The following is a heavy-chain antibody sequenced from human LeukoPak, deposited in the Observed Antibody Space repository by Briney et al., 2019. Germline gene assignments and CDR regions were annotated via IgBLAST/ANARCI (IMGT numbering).Heavy chain of an antibody. J-gene: IGHJ6*02. D-gene: IGHD4/OR15-4a*01. V-gene: IGHV1-2*02. CDR3: ARVDYPYYYGMDV. Sequence: ASVKVSCKASGYTFTGYYMHWVRQAPGQGLEWMGWINPNSGGTNYAQKFQGRVTMTRDTSISTAYMELSRLRSGDTAVYYCARVDYPYYYGMDVWGQGTTVTVSS. CDR1: GYTFTGYY. CDR2: INPNSGGT.